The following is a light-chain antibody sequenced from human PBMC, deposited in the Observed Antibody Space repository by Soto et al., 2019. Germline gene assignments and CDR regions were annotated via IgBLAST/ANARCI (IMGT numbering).Light chain of an antibody. J-gene: IGLJ3*02. Sequence: QSVLTQSPSASASLGASVKLTCTLSSGHSSYAIAWHQLLPEKGPRFLMKLTSDGSHSKGDGIPDRFSGSSSGAERYLTISSLQSEDEADYYCQTWGTGINGVFGGGTKVTVL. V-gene: IGLV4-69*01. CDR2: LTSDGSH. CDR1: SGHSSYA. CDR3: QTWGTGINGV.